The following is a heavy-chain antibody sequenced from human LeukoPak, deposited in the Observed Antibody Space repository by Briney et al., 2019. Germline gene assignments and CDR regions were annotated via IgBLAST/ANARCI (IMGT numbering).Heavy chain of an antibody. D-gene: IGHD5-24*01. J-gene: IGHJ3*02. CDR1: GGSISSSSYY. CDR2: IYYSGST. Sequence: PSETLSLSCIVSGGSISSSSYYWGWIRQPPGKGLEWIGSIYYSGSTYYNPSLKSRVTILVDTSKNQFSLKLSSVTAADTAVYYCARGQSSFDAFDIWGQGTMVTVSS. CDR3: ARGQSSFDAFDI. V-gene: IGHV4-39*07.